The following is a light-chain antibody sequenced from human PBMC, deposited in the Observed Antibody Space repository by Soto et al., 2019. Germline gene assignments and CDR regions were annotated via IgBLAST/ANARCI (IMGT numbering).Light chain of an antibody. CDR3: SSGDDSRTGVV. Sequence: QSVLTQPPSASGTPGQRVTISCSGSDSNIGRNTVNWYQHLPGTAPKLVIFRHNKRPSGVPDRFSGSTSGTSASLAISDLQSEDEAYYYFSSGDDSRTGVVFGGGTKVTVL. V-gene: IGLV1-44*01. J-gene: IGLJ3*02. CDR1: DSNIGRNT. CDR2: RHN.